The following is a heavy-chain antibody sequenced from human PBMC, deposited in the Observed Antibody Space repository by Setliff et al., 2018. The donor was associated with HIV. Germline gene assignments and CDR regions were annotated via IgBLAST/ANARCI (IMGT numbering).Heavy chain of an antibody. V-gene: IGHV1-18*01. D-gene: IGHD3-3*01. CDR3: ARGYYNFWSGYYDSRFPNPIDAFDI. Sequence: GASVKVSCKASGYTFSSYGISWVRQAPGQGLEWMGWISPYNGNTNYAQKLQGRVTMTTDTSTSTAYMELRSLRSDDTAVYYCARGYYNFWSGYYDSRFPNPIDAFDIWGQGTMVTVSS. CDR1: GYTFSSYG. CDR2: ISPYNGNT. J-gene: IGHJ3*02.